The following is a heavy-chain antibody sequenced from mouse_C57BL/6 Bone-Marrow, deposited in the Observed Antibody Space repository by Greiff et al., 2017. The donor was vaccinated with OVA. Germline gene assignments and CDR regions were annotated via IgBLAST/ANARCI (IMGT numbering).Heavy chain of an antibody. J-gene: IGHJ3*01. V-gene: IGHV1-59*01. CDR2: IDPSDSYT. CDR1: GYTFTSYW. D-gene: IGHD2-1*01. Sequence: VQLQQPGAELVRPGTSVKLSCKASGYTFTSYWMHWVKQRPGQGLEWIGVIDPSDSYTNYNQKFKGKATLTVDTSSSTAYMQLSSLTSEDSAVYYCVYGNYEAYWGQGTLVTVSA. CDR3: VYGNYEAY.